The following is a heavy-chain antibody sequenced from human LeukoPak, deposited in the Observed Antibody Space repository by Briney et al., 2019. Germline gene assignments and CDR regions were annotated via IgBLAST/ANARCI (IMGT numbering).Heavy chain of an antibody. CDR2: ISYDGSNK. D-gene: IGHD2-21*02. J-gene: IGHJ4*02. V-gene: IGHV3-30-3*01. CDR3: ARGVKSRAYCGGDCYSVRDY. CDR1: GFTFSSYA. Sequence: GRSLRLSCAASGFTFSSYAMHWVRQAPGKGLEWVAVISYDGSNKYYADSVKGRFTISGDNSKNTLYLQMNSLRAEDTAVYYCARGVKSRAYCGGDCYSVRDYWGQGTLVTVSS.